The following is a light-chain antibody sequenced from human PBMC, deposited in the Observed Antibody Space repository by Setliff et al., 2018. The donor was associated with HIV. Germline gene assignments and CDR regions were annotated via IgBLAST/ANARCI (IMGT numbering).Light chain of an antibody. J-gene: IGLJ1*01. V-gene: IGLV2-11*01. Sequence: QSVLTQPASVSGSPGQSVTISCTGTSSDVGGYNYVSWYQQHPGKAPKLMIYDVSKRPSGVPDRFSGSKSGNTASLTISGLQAEDEADYHCCSYAGSYTFYVFGTGTKVTVL. CDR3: CSYAGSYTFYV. CDR2: DVS. CDR1: SSDVGGYNY.